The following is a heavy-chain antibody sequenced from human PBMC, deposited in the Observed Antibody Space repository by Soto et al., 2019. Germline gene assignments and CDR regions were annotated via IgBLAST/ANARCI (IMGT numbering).Heavy chain of an antibody. CDR1: GFTFSSYS. V-gene: IGHV3-21*01. D-gene: IGHD6-19*01. Sequence: EVQLVESGGGLVKPGGSLRLSCAASGFTFSSYSMNWVRQARGKGLEWVSSISSSSSYIYYADSVKGRFTISRDNAKNSLYLQMNSLRAEDTAVYYCAREYPSFSGWLRGWGQGTLVIVSS. J-gene: IGHJ4*02. CDR3: AREYPSFSGWLRG. CDR2: ISSSSSYI.